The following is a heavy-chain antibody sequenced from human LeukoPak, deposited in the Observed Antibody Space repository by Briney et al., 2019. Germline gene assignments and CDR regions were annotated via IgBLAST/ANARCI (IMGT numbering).Heavy chain of an antibody. J-gene: IGHJ4*02. CDR1: GFTFNSYS. CDR3: ARGGTNPI. CDR2: ISGSNSYI. Sequence: SGGSLRLSCAASGFTFNSYSMNWVRQAPGKGLEWVSSISGSNSYIYYADSMKGRFTISRDNAKNSLYLQMNSLRAEDTAVYYCARGGTNPIWGQGTLVTVSS. D-gene: IGHD1/OR15-1a*01. V-gene: IGHV3-21*01.